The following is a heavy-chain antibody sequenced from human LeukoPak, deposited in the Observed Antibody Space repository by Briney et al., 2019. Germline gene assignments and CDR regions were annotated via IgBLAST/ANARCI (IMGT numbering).Heavy chain of an antibody. CDR2: ISGSGAST. CDR1: GFTFGSYA. D-gene: IGHD6-25*01. J-gene: IGHJ4*02. CDR3: GKDRVRLSSGIEY. V-gene: IGHV3-23*01. Sequence: GGSPRLSCAASGFTFGSYAMSWVRQAPGKGLEWVSGISGSGASTFYADSVKGRFNISRDNSKNTLYLQINSLRAVDTAVYYCGKDRVRLSSGIEYWGQGILVTVSS.